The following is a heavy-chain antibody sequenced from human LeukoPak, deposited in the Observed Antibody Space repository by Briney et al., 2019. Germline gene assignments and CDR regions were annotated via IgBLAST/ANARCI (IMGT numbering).Heavy chain of an antibody. J-gene: IGHJ5*02. V-gene: IGHV4-39*01. D-gene: IGHD3-10*01. CDR3: AQSLGASTWFGNWFDP. CDR2: IYYSGRT. Sequence: SETLSLTCTVSGVSISSTSYCWGWIRQPPGKGLEWIGSIYYSGRTYYNPSLKSRLTISVDTPKDQFSLKLSSVTAADTAVYYCAQSLGASTWFGNWFDPWGQGTLVTVSS. CDR1: GVSISSTSYC.